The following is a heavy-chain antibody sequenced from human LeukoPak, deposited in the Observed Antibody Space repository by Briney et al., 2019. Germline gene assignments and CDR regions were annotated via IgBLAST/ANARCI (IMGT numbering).Heavy chain of an antibody. CDR2: IYSGGST. J-gene: IGHJ4*02. Sequence: GGSLRLSCAASGFTVSSNYMSWVRQAPGKGREGASVIYSGGSTYYADSVKGRFTISRDNSKNTLYLQMNSLRAEDTAVYYCATDSPGIAAAGRVYWGQGTLVTVSS. V-gene: IGHV3-66*02. D-gene: IGHD6-13*01. CDR3: ATDSPGIAAAGRVY. CDR1: GFTVSSNY.